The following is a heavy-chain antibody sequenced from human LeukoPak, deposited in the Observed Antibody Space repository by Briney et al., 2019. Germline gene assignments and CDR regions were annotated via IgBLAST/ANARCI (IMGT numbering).Heavy chain of an antibody. CDR1: EGSISSSSYY. J-gene: IGHJ6*03. Sequence: SETLSLTCTVSEGSISSSSYYWGWIRQPPGKGLEWIGSIYYSGSTYYNPSLKSRVTISVDTSKNQFSLKLSSVTAADTAVYYCVRADSSYYYYYMDVWGKGTTVTISS. CDR3: VRADSSYYYYYMDV. CDR2: IYYSGST. V-gene: IGHV4-39*01. D-gene: IGHD3-22*01.